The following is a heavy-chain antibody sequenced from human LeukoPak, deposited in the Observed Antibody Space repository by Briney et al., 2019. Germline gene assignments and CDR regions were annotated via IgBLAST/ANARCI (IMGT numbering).Heavy chain of an antibody. CDR2: ISGSGGST. D-gene: IGHD5-12*01. CDR1: GFTFSSYA. CDR3: AKDAVKWLRLGQGSFDY. V-gene: IGHV3-23*01. J-gene: IGHJ4*02. Sequence: GGSLRLSCAASGFTFSSYAMSWVRQAPGKGLEWVSAISGSGGSTYYADSVKGRFTISRDNSKNTLYLQMNSLRAEDTAVYYCAKDAVKWLRLGQGSFDYWGQGTLVTVSS.